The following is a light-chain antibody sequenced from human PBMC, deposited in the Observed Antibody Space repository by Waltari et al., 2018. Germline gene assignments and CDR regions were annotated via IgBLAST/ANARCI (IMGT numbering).Light chain of an antibody. CDR1: QSVSSY. Sequence: EIVLTQSPATLSLSPGERATLSCRASQSVSSYLAWYQQKPGQAPRLLIYDAFTRASGIPARFSGSGSGTDFTLSISSLEPEDSAIYYCQQRSNWPPPFTFGPGTKVDVK. J-gene: IGKJ3*01. CDR3: QQRSNWPPPFT. V-gene: IGKV3-11*01. CDR2: DAF.